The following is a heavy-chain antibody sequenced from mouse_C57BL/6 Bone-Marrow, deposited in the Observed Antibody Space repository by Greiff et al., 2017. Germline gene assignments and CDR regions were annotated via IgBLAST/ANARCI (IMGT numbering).Heavy chain of an antibody. V-gene: IGHV1-26*01. D-gene: IGHD2-4*01. Sequence: VQLQQSGPELVKPGASVKISCKASGYTFTDYYMNWVKQSHGKSLEWIGDINPNNGGTSYNQKFKGKATLTVDKSSSTAYMELRSLTSEDSAVYYCARRRAYDYPLYYAMDYWGQGTSVTVSS. CDR1: GYTFTDYY. CDR3: ARRRAYDYPLYYAMDY. J-gene: IGHJ4*01. CDR2: INPNNGGT.